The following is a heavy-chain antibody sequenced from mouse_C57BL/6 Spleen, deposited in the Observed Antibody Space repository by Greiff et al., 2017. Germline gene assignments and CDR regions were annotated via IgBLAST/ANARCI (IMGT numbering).Heavy chain of an antibody. V-gene: IGHV1-50*01. J-gene: IGHJ4*01. CDR1: GYTFTSYW. D-gene: IGHD2-4*01. CDR3: ARGIYYDYDDYYAMDY. Sequence: QVQLQQPGAELVKPGASVKLSCKASGYTFTSYWMQWVKQRPGQGLEWIGEIDPSDSYTNYNQKFKGKATLTVDTSSSTAYMQLSSLTSDDSAVYYCARGIYYDYDDYYAMDYWGQGTSVTVSS. CDR2: IDPSDSYT.